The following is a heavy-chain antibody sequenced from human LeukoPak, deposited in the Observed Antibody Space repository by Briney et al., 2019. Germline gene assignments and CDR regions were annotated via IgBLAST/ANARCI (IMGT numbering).Heavy chain of an antibody. CDR1: GFTFSSYG. Sequence: GGSLRLSCAASGFTFSSYGMHWVRQAPGKGLEWVAVIWYDGSSKYYVDSVKGRFTISRDNSKNTLYLQMNSLRAEDTAVYYCARDRAAYYFDYWGQGTLVTVSS. V-gene: IGHV3-33*01. CDR2: IWYDGSSK. CDR3: ARDRAAYYFDY. D-gene: IGHD3-10*01. J-gene: IGHJ4*02.